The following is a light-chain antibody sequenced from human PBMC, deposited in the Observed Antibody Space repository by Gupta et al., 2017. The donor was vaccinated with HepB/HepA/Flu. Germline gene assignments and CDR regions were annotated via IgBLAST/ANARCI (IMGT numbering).Light chain of an antibody. J-gene: IGLJ2*01. Sequence: SYELTQSLSVSVSPGHTASITCSGDKLGDQYACWYQQRPGQSPVLVIYQDNKRPSGIPERFSGSNSGNTATLTISGTQAMDEADYYCQAWDTSSVVFGGGTKLTVL. CDR1: KLGDQY. CDR3: QAWDTSSVV. V-gene: IGLV3-1*01. CDR2: QDN.